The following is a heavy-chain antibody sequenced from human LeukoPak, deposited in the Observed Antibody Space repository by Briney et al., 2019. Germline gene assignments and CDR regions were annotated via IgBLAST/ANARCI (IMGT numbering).Heavy chain of an antibody. J-gene: IGHJ4*02. CDR3: ARYRYSSGWYETIYYFDY. Sequence: SGTLSLTCAVYGCSIRSSNWWSWVRQPPGKGLECIGEIYHSGSTNYNPSLKSRVTISVDKSKNQFSLKLSSVTAADTAVYYCARYRYSSGWYETIYYFDYWGQGTLVTVSS. D-gene: IGHD6-19*01. CDR2: IYHSGST. CDR1: GCSIRSSNW. V-gene: IGHV4-4*02.